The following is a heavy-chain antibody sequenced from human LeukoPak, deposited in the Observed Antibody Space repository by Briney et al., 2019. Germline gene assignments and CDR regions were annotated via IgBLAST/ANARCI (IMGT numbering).Heavy chain of an antibody. J-gene: IGHJ1*01. V-gene: IGHV4-59*01. D-gene: IGHD1-26*01. Sequence: SESLCLSCSVSGGTISSYYWRWIRQPPGKGLEWIGYLYYSGSTTYNASLKSRFTISVDTSKSLLSLKLITLTAEDTAVYYCGRDRSNFKTDWAKGTMVIVSS. CDR3: GRDRSNFKTD. CDR2: LYYSGST. CDR1: GGTISSYY.